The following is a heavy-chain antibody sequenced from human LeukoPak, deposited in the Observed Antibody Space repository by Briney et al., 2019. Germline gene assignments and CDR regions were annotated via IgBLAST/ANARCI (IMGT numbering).Heavy chain of an antibody. CDR2: IYSGSGSRT. J-gene: IGHJ5*02. CDR1: GFTVSSDY. CDR3: ARHDWCDP. Sequence: GGSLRLSCAVSGFTVSSDYMGWVRQAPGKGLEWVSVIYSGSGSRTYYTDSVKGRFTISRDNSKNTVYLQMNSLRAEDTAVYYCARHDWCDPWSQGTRVTVSS. V-gene: IGHV3-66*04.